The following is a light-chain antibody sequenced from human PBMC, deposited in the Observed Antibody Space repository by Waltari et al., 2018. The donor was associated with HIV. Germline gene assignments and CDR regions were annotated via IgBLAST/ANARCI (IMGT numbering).Light chain of an antibody. CDR1: SSNIGSNT. CDR2: SNN. J-gene: IGLJ3*02. CDR3: AAWDGSLNGRV. Sequence: QSVLTQPPSASGTPGQRVTISCSGSSSNIGSNTVNWYQQLPGTAPKLLLYSNNHRPSGVPDRFSGSKSVTSASLAISGLQSEDEADYYCAAWDGSLNGRVFGGGTKLTVL. V-gene: IGLV1-44*01.